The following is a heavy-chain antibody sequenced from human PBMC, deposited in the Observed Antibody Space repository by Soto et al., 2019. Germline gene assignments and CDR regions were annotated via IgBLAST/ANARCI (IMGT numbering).Heavy chain of an antibody. J-gene: IGHJ4*02. V-gene: IGHV3-9*01. CDR2: ISWNSGSI. Sequence: PGGSLRLSCAASGFTFDDYAMHWVRQAPGKGLEWVSGISWNSGSIGYADSVKGRFTISRDNAKNSLYLQMNSLRAEDTALYYCAKAPYYGGNNFDYCRQGTLVTVSS. CDR3: AKAPYYGGNNFDY. CDR1: GFTFDDYA. D-gene: IGHD4-17*01.